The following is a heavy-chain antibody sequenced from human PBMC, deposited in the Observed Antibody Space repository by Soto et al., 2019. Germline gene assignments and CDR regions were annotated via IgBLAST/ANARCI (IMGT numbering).Heavy chain of an antibody. CDR2: INHSGST. D-gene: IGHD6-19*01. CDR3: AREKGLIAVAARGGSFDY. J-gene: IGHJ4*02. CDR1: GVSFSGYY. Sequence: SETLSLTCAVYGVSFSGYYWSWIRQPPGKGLEWIGEINHSGSTNYNPSLKSRVTISVDTSKNQFSLKLSSVTAADTAVYYCAREKGLIAVAARGGSFDYWGQGTLVTVSS. V-gene: IGHV4-34*01.